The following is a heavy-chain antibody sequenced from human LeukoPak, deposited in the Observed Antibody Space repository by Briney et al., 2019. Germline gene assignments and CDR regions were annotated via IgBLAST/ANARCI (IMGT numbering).Heavy chain of an antibody. D-gene: IGHD6-19*01. CDR1: GFTFSGST. CDR2: IRSKANSYAT. Sequence: PGGSLRLSCAASGFTFSGSTIHWVRQASGKGLEWVGRIRSKANSYATAYAASVKGRFTISGHDSKKMAYLQMNNLKTEDTAMYYCTRANGWDAFDIWGQGTMDTVSS. J-gene: IGHJ3*02. CDR3: TRANGWDAFDI. V-gene: IGHV3-73*01.